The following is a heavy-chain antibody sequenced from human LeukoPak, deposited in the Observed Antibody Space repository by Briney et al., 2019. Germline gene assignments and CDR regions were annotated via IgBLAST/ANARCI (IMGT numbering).Heavy chain of an antibody. Sequence: ASLKVSCKASGYTFNSYGISWVRQAPGQGLEWMGWVSAYNGHTNYAQKFQGRVTMTTDTSTSTASMELRSLRSDDTAVYYCARDLSIAVAACGYWGQGTLVTVSS. CDR3: ARDLSIAVAACGY. CDR2: VSAYNGHT. D-gene: IGHD6-19*01. CDR1: GYTFNSYG. J-gene: IGHJ4*02. V-gene: IGHV1-18*01.